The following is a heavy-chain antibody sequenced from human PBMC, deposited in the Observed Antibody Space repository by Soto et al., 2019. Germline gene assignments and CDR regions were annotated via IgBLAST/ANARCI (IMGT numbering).Heavy chain of an antibody. Sequence: GGSLRLSCAASGFTFSSYDMHWVRQATGKGLEWVSAIGTAGDTYYPGSVKGRFTISRENAKNSLYLQMNSLRAGDTAVYYCARGYCSSTSCYYDYWGQGTLVTVSS. J-gene: IGHJ4*02. CDR1: GFTFSSYD. V-gene: IGHV3-13*01. CDR2: IGTAGDT. D-gene: IGHD2-2*01. CDR3: ARGYCSSTSCYYDY.